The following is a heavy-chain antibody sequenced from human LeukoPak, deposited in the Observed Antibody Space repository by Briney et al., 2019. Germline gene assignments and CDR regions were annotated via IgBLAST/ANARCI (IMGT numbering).Heavy chain of an antibody. CDR2: ISPSGAST. V-gene: IGHV3-23*01. D-gene: IGHD6-19*01. J-gene: IGHJ4*02. Sequence: PGESLRLSCAASGFTFSTYAMTWVRQAPGKGPEWVSSISPSGASTYYADSVKGRLTISRDNSRSTVYLQMNSLRAEDTAVYYCAKAHYSSGWYFDYWGQGTLVTVSS. CDR3: AKAHYSSGWYFDY. CDR1: GFTFSTYA.